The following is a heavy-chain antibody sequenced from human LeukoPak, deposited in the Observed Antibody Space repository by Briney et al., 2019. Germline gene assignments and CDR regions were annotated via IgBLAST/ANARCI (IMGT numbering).Heavy chain of an antibody. J-gene: IGHJ6*03. CDR1: GLTFSSFA. D-gene: IGHD1-1*01. Sequence: GGSLRLSCAAPGLTFSSFAMHWVRKPTGQGLGWVSTIGTASDTYYPGSVEGRFTLSRDNAKSSLYLQMNSLTAGDTAVYYCARGPPRGKYYYMDVWGKGTTVTVSS. CDR3: ARGPPRGKYYYMDV. V-gene: IGHV3-13*01. CDR2: IGTASDT.